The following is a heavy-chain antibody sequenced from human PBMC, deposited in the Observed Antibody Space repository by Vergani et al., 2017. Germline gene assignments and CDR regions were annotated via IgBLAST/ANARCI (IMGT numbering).Heavy chain of an antibody. CDR3: AREGADGAIAPFDY. J-gene: IGHJ4*02. Sequence: QLQLQESGPGLVKPSETLSLTCTVSGGSISSSSYYWGWIRQPPGKGLEWIGSIYYSGSTYYNPSLKSRVTISVDTSKNQFSLKLSSVTAADTAVYYCAREGADGAIAPFDYWGQGTLVTVSS. D-gene: IGHD2-21*01. CDR2: IYYSGST. V-gene: IGHV4-39*07. CDR1: GGSISSSSYY.